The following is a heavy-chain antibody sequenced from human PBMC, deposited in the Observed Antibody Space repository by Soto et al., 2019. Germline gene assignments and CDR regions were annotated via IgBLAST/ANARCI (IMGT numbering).Heavy chain of an antibody. Sequence: EVQLLESGGGLVQPGGSLRLSCAASGFSFSSYAMGWVRQAPGKGLEGVSGIRGRGGTTYYADSVKGRFTISRDNSKNTLFLQMDSLRAEDTAIYYCTKDIRRNGDYGPHYFDYWGQGTLVTVSS. J-gene: IGHJ4*02. CDR3: TKDIRRNGDYGPHYFDY. D-gene: IGHD2-21*02. CDR2: IRGRGGTT. CDR1: GFSFSSYA. V-gene: IGHV3-23*01.